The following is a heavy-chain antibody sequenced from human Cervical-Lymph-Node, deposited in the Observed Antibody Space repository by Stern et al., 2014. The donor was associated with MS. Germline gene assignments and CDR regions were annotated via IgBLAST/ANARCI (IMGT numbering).Heavy chain of an antibody. CDR1: GFPFSSYA. Sequence: EVQLVASGGGLVQPGGSLRLSCAASGFPFSSYAMSWVRQAPGQGLEWVSAISGSGGSTYYADSVKGRFPISRDNSKNTLYLQMNSLRAEDTAVYYCAKGRYSSSSDLAFDYWGQGTLVTVSS. V-gene: IGHV3-23*04. D-gene: IGHD6-6*01. CDR3: AKGRYSSSSDLAFDY. CDR2: ISGSGGST. J-gene: IGHJ4*02.